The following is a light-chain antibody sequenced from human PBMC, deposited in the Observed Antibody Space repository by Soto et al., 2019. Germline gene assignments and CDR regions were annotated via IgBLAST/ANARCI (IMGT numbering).Light chain of an antibody. CDR1: QSFSSY. Sequence: EIVLTQSPATLSLSPGERATLSCRASQSFSSYLAWYQHKPGQAPRLLIYDASNRAAGIPARFSGSGSGTEFTLTISSLEPEDFAVYYCQQRSDWPFGQGTKVEIK. CDR3: QQRSDWP. V-gene: IGKV3-11*01. CDR2: DAS. J-gene: IGKJ1*01.